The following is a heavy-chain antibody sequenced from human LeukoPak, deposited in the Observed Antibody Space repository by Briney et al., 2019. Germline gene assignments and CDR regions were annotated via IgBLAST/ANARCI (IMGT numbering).Heavy chain of an antibody. CDR1: GYTFTSYD. CDR3: ARGECDILTGYYGPNWFDP. D-gene: IGHD3-9*01. CDR2: MNPNSGNT. J-gene: IGHJ5*02. Sequence: ASVNVSCKASGYTFTSYDINWVRQATGQGLEWMGWMNPNSGNTGYAQKFQGRVTMTRNTSISTAYMELSSLRSEDTAVYYCARGECDILTGYYGPNWFDPWGQGTLVTVSS. V-gene: IGHV1-8*01.